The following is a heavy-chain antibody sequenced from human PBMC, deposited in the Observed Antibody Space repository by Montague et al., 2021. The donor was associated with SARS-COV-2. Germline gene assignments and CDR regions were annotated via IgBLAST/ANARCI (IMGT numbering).Heavy chain of an antibody. CDR2: IYYSGTT. V-gene: IGHV4-59*01. CDR3: VREKYYFDDSGSK. Sequence: SETLSLTCTVSGGSISSYYWNWIRETPGKGLEWIGYIYYSGTTNYNPPLKSRVTISLDTPKNQFSLNLNSVTAADTAVYYCVREKYYFDDSGSKWGQGTLVTV. J-gene: IGHJ4*02. D-gene: IGHD3-22*01. CDR1: GGSISSYY.